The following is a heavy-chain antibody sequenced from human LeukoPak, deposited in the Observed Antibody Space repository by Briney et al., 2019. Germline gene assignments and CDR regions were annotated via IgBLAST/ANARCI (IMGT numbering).Heavy chain of an antibody. D-gene: IGHD5-12*01. V-gene: IGHV3-30-3*01. Sequence: GRSLRLSCAASGFTFSSYAMHWVRQAPGKGLEWVAVISYDGSNKYYADSVKGRFTISRDNSKNTLYLQMSSLRPEDTALYYCVKDKHRDGYTYGVYDSWGQGTLITVSS. CDR3: VKDKHRDGYTYGVYDS. CDR2: ISYDGSNK. J-gene: IGHJ5*01. CDR1: GFTFSSYA.